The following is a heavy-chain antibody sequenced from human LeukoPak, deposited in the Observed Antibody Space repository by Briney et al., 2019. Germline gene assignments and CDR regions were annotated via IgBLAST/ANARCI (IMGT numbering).Heavy chain of an antibody. J-gene: IGHJ5*02. D-gene: IGHD6-13*01. CDR3: ARDDSSRRLVFWFDP. CDR2: IVASSRTT. Sequence: GGSLRLSCAASGFSISNSAMRWVRQPPGKGLEWVSFIVASSRTTFYPDSVKGRFTISRASSKNTLYLQMNSLGAEDTAGYYCARDDSSRRLVFWFDPWGQGTLVSVSS. CDR1: GFSISNSA. V-gene: IGHV3-23*01.